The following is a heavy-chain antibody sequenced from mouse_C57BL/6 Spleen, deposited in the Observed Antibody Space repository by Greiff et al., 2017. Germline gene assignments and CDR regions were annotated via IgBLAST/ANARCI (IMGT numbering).Heavy chain of an antibody. V-gene: IGHV1-15*01. CDR1: GYTFTDYE. Sequence: VHLVESGAELVRPGASVTLSCKASGYTFTDYEMHWVKQTPVHGLEWIGAIDPETGGTAYNQKFKGKAILTADKSSSTAYMELRSLTSEDSAVYYCTRVEGDYWGQGTTLTVSS. CDR2: IDPETGGT. J-gene: IGHJ2*01. CDR3: TRVEGDY.